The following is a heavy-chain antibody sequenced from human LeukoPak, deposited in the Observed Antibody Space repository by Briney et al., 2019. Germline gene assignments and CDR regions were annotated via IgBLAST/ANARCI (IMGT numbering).Heavy chain of an antibody. Sequence: SVKVSCKXSGGTFSSYAISWVRQAPGQGLEWMGRIIPIFGTANYSQKFQGRVTITTDESTSTAYMELSSLRSEDTAVYYCAREPNYDSSGYTSPRFDYWGQGTLVTVSS. D-gene: IGHD3-22*01. CDR2: IIPIFGTA. V-gene: IGHV1-69*05. CDR1: GGTFSSYA. CDR3: AREPNYDSSGYTSPRFDY. J-gene: IGHJ4*02.